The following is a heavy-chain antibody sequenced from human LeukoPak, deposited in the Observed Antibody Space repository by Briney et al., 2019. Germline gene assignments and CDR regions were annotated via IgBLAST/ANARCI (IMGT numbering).Heavy chain of an antibody. CDR1: GVIVSSNY. CDR3: ARSGYYYGSGSYPYYFDY. Sequence: GGSLRLSCAASGVIVSSNYMSWVRQAPGKGLEWVSLIYSGGSTYYADSVKGRFTISRDNAKNSLYLQMNSLRAEDTAVYYCARSGYYYGSGSYPYYFDYWGQGTLVTVSS. V-gene: IGHV3-53*01. CDR2: IYSGGST. J-gene: IGHJ4*02. D-gene: IGHD3-10*01.